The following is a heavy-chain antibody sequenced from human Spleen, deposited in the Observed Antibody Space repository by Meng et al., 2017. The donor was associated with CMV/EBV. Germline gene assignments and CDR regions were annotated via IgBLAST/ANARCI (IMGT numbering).Heavy chain of an antibody. J-gene: IGHJ6*02. Sequence: SETLSLTCAVYGGSFSGYYWSWIRQPPGKGLEWIGEINHSGSTNYNPSLKSRVTISVDTSKNQFSLKLSSVTAADTAVYYCARSSDIDYYGMDVWGQGTTVTVSS. CDR3: ARSSDIDYYGMDV. D-gene: IGHD6-6*01. V-gene: IGHV4-34*01. CDR1: GGSFSGYY. CDR2: INHSGST.